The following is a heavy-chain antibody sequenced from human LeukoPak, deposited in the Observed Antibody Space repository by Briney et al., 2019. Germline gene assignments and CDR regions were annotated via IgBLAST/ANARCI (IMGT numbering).Heavy chain of an antibody. V-gene: IGHV1-69*06. CDR1: GYTFTSYG. CDR2: SIPICGTA. Sequence: ASVKVSCKGSGYTFTSYGISWVRQAPGQGLEWMGGSIPICGTANYAQKFQGRVTITADKSTSTAYMELSSLRSEDTAVYYCARGRGVYAIGRTYYYYMDVWGKGTTVTVSS. J-gene: IGHJ6*03. CDR3: ARGRGVYAIGRTYYYYMDV. D-gene: IGHD2-8*01.